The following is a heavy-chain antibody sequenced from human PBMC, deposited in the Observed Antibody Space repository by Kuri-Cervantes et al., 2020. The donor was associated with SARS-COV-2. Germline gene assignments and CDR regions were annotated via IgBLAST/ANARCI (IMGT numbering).Heavy chain of an antibody. Sequence: SCTVSGGSISSGGYYWSWIRQPPGKGLEWIGYIYHSGSTYYNPSLKSRVTISVDRSKNQFSLKLSSVTAADTAVYYCARGRPPIYLGYCSSTSCHRYYFDYWGQGTLVTVSS. J-gene: IGHJ4*02. D-gene: IGHD2-2*01. CDR1: GGSISSGGYY. CDR3: ARGRPPIYLGYCSSTSCHRYYFDY. V-gene: IGHV4-30-2*01. CDR2: IYHSGST.